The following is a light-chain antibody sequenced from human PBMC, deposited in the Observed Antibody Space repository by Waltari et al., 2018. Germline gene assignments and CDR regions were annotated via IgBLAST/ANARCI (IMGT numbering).Light chain of an antibody. CDR3: LLWYSGARWV. CDR2: DTS. CDR1: TGAVTSGQY. Sequence: QAVVTQEPSLTVSPGGTVTLTCGPSTGAVTSGQYPYWFQQKPGHVPRTLIYDTSNRHSWTPARFSGSLFGGKAALTLSGAQPEDEAEYYCLLWYSGARWVFGGGTKLSVL. J-gene: IGLJ3*02. V-gene: IGLV7-46*01.